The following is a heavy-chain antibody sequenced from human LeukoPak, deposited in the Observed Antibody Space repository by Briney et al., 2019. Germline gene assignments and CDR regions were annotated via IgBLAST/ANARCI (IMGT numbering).Heavy chain of an antibody. CDR3: ARRLTQYDCFDP. J-gene: IGHJ5*02. Sequence: SQTLSVTCAISGDSVSSNSVTWNWLRQSPSRGLEWLGRTYYRSTWYNDYAVSVRGRITVNPDTSKNQFSLHLNSVTPEDTAVYYCARRLTQYDCFDPWGQGILVTVSS. V-gene: IGHV6-1*01. CDR2: TYYRSTWYN. D-gene: IGHD2-2*01. CDR1: GDSVSSNSVT.